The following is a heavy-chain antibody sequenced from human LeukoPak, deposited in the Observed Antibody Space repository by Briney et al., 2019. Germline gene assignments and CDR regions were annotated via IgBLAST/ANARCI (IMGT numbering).Heavy chain of an antibody. V-gene: IGHV3-48*02. CDR2: ISSSSSTI. CDR3: ARGRTTVVNRYSSDY. Sequence: GGSLRLSCAASGFTFSSYSMNWVRQAPGKGLEWVSYISSSSSTIYYADSVKGRFTISRDNAKNSLYLQMNSLRDEDTAVYYCARGRTTVVNRYSSDYWGPGTLVTGSS. J-gene: IGHJ4*02. D-gene: IGHD4-23*01. CDR1: GFTFSSYS.